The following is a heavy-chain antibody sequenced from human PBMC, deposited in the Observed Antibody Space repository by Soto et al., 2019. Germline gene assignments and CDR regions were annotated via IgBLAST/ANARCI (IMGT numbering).Heavy chain of an antibody. Sequence: ETLSLTCTVSGGSIRGSSYCWGWIGQPPGKGLEWIGSIYYSGSTYYNPSLKSRVTISVDTSKNQFSLKLSSVTAADTALYYCARGRLEDFWSGYSPGPYYYYMDVWGRGTTVTVSS. D-gene: IGHD3-3*01. CDR3: ARGRLEDFWSGYSPGPYYYYMDV. J-gene: IGHJ6*03. CDR1: GGSIRGSSYC. V-gene: IGHV4-39*01. CDR2: IYYSGST.